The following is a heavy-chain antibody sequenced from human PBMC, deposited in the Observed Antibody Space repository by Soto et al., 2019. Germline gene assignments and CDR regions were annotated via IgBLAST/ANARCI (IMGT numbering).Heavy chain of an antibody. J-gene: IGHJ6*02. CDR3: ARDYDYSRMDV. D-gene: IGHD6-13*01. Sequence: PSETLSLTCNVSGGSIYTYYWNWIRQPPGKALEWIGHIYYSGGTNYNPSLKSRVTISVDTSKNQFSLKLTSVTAADTAVYYCARDYDYSRMDVWGQGTTVTVSS. V-gene: IGHV4-59*01. CDR1: GGSIYTYY. CDR2: IYYSGGT.